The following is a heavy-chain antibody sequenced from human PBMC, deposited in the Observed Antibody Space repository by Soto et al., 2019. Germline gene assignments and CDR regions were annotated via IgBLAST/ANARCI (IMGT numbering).Heavy chain of an antibody. D-gene: IGHD4-4*01. CDR1: GFTFTDFY. CDR2: IRPDGSET. CDR3: AGWGGHDYNY. V-gene: IGHV3-7*03. Sequence: EVQLVQSGGGLVQPGGSLRLSCVASGFTFTDFYMNWVRQAPGKGLEWVANIRPDGSETNYVGSVKGRFTTSRDNAKNSLFLQMNSLRADDTAVYYCAGWGGHDYNYWGQGILVTVSS. J-gene: IGHJ4*02.